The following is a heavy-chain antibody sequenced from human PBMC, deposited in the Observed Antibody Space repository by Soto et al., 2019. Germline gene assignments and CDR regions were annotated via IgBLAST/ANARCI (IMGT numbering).Heavy chain of an antibody. V-gene: IGHV3-74*01. CDR3: ARNTYYAIWSGNSTIYMDV. CDR2: ITGDGHST. D-gene: IGHD3-3*01. CDR1: GFTFSNFW. J-gene: IGHJ6*03. Sequence: EVQLVESGGGLVQPGGSLRLSCAASGFTFSNFWMHWVRQPPGKGLVWVSRITGDGHSTSYADSVKGRFNISRDNDKNIVYLQMNSLIVEDTAVYFCARNTYYAIWSGNSTIYMDVWGKGTTVTVSS.